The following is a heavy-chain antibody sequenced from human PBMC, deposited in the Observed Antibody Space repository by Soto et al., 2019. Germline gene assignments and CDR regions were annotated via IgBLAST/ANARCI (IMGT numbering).Heavy chain of an antibody. CDR2: ISAYNGST. J-gene: IGHJ4*02. D-gene: IGHD2-8*01. Sequence: ASVKVSCNASGYTFTSYGISWVRQAPGRGLEWMGWISAYNGSTNYAQKLQGRVTMTTDTSTSTAYMELRSLRSDDTAVYYCARDRPLTYCTNGVCSVDYWGQGTLVNVSS. CDR1: GYTFTSYG. CDR3: ARDRPLTYCTNGVCSVDY. V-gene: IGHV1-18*01.